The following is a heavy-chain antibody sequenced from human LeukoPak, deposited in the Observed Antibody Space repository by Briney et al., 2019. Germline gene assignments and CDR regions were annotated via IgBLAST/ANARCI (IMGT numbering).Heavy chain of an antibody. CDR3: WNTVVPTQFDY. J-gene: IGHJ4*02. Sequence: GGSLRLSCAASGFPFSTYGIHWVRQAPGKGLEWVAFIRSDGSDKYYADSVRGRFTISRDNSKNTLYLQMNSLRVEDTAVYYCWNTVVPTQFDYWGQGTLVTVSS. CDR2: IRSDGSDK. D-gene: IGHD4-23*01. V-gene: IGHV3-30*02. CDR1: GFPFSTYG.